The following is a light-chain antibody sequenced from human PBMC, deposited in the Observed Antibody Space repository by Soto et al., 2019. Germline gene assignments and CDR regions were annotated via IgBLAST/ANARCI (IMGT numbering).Light chain of an antibody. V-gene: IGLV1-44*01. CDR2: SSN. CDR1: TSNIGRNT. Sequence: QSVLTQPPSASGTPGQRITISCSGSTSNIGRNTVTWYQQFLGTAPKLLIYSSNQRPSGVPDRFSGSKSGTSASLAISGLQSDDEADYSCASWDDSLHGMVFGGGTKLTVL. CDR3: ASWDDSLHGMV. J-gene: IGLJ2*01.